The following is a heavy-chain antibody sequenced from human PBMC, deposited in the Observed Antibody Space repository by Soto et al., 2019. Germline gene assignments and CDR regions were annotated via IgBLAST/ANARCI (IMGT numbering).Heavy chain of an antibody. CDR3: TTGRFSSSLYFDS. Sequence: EVQLVESGGGLVQPGGTLRVSCAASGITFSNVWMTWVRQAPGKGLEWVGRIKSKTDGGTTDYGAPVRGRFTISRDDSKNTLYLQRNSLKTEDTAVYYCTTGRFSSSLYFDSWGQGTLVTVSS. CDR1: GITFSNVW. D-gene: IGHD6-6*01. CDR2: IKSKTDGGTT. V-gene: IGHV3-15*01. J-gene: IGHJ4*02.